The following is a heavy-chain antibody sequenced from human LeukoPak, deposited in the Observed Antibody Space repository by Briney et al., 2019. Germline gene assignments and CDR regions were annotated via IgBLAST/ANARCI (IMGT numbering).Heavy chain of an antibody. V-gene: IGHV3-23*01. CDR1: GFTFSAYA. CDR2: ISDSGAST. Sequence: GGSLRLSCGASGFTFSAYAMSWVRQAPGKGLEWVSAISDSGASTYYADSVKGRFTISREHSTNTVSLQMSSLRADDTAVYYCAKFSGIWHYFPMDVWGQGTTVTVSS. J-gene: IGHJ6*02. D-gene: IGHD3-10*01. CDR3: AKFSGIWHYFPMDV.